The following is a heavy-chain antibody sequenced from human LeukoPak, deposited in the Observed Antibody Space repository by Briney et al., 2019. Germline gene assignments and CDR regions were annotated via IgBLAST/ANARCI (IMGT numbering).Heavy chain of an antibody. V-gene: IGHV3-23*01. CDR3: ARDRVPFGEFSDALDI. CDR1: GFTFSTFA. J-gene: IGHJ3*02. Sequence: GGSLTLSCAASGFTFSTFAMIWVRQPPGKGLEWVSSIFPSGGEIHYSDSVRGRFTISRDNSKSTLSLQMNSLRAEDTAVYYCARDRVPFGEFSDALDIWGQGTMVTVSS. D-gene: IGHD3-10*01. CDR2: IFPSGGEI.